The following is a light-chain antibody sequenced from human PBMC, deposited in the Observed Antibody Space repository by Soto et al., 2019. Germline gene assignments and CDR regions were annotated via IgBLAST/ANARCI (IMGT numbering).Light chain of an antibody. J-gene: IGKJ4*01. CDR1: QTVRNNY. CDR2: DAS. V-gene: IGKV3-20*01. CDR3: QQFSSYPLT. Sequence: EFVLTQSPGTLSLFPGERATLSFRASQTVRNNYLAWYQQKPGQAPRLLIYDASSRATGIPDRFSGGGSGTDFTLTISRLEPEDFAVYYCQQFSSYPLTFGGGTKVDIK.